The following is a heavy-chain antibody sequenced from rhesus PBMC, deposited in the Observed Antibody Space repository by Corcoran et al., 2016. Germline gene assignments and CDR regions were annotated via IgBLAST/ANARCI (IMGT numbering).Heavy chain of an antibody. J-gene: IGHJ6*01. V-gene: IGHV4-173*01. Sequence: QLQLQESGPGLVKPSETLSLTCAVSGGSISSNYWSWIRQPPGKGREGIGRISGSGGSNDYTPSPKGRVTISTYTSKTQFSLKRSSVTAADTAVYYCAVWNYYYGLDSWGQGVVVTVSS. CDR2: ISGSGGSN. D-gene: IGHD1-1*01. CDR3: AVWNYYYGLDS. CDR1: GGSISSNY.